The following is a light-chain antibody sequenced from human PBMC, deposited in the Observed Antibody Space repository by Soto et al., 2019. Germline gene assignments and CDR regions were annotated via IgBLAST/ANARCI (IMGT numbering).Light chain of an antibody. CDR3: QQYGSSPRT. J-gene: IGKJ4*01. CDR2: GAS. Sequence: EIVLTQSPGTLSLSPGERATLSCRASQSVSNNYLAWYQQKPGQAPRLLIYGASSRATGIPDRSSGSGSGTDFTLTISRLEPEDFAVYYCQQYGSSPRTFGGGTKVDIK. CDR1: QSVSNNY. V-gene: IGKV3-20*01.